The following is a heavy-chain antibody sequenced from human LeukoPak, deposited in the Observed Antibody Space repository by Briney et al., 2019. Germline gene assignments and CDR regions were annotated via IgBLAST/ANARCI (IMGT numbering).Heavy chain of an antibody. D-gene: IGHD3-16*01. CDR2: ISGSGGTT. Sequence: PGGSLRLSCAASGFTFSSYAMSWVRHAPGKGLEWVSTISGSGGTTYYADSVKGRFTISRDNSKSTLYLQMNSLRAEDTAVYYCASPQIATFAYWGQGALVTVSS. V-gene: IGHV3-23*01. CDR3: ASPQIATFAY. J-gene: IGHJ4*02. CDR1: GFTFSSYA.